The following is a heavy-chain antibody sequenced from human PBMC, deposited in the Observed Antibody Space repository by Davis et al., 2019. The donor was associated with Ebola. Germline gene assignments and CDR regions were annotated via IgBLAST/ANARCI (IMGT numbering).Heavy chain of an antibody. D-gene: IGHD3-3*01. CDR3: VRAVFHEVLDY. J-gene: IGHJ4*02. V-gene: IGHV3-30*04. CDR2: VSHSERER. CDR1: GFTFRNYA. Sequence: PGGFLRLSCAASGFTFRNYAMHWVRQAPGKGLEWVAVVSHSERERFYADSVKGRFTISRDNSENTLYLQMSSLTVDDTAVYYCVRAVFHEVLDYWGQGTPVTVSS.